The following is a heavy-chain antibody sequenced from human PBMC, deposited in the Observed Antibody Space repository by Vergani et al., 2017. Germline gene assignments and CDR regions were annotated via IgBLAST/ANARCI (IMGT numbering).Heavy chain of an antibody. J-gene: IGHJ4*02. V-gene: IGHV3-49*05. Sequence: EVQLVESGGGLVKPGRSLRLSCTASGFTFGDYAMSWFRQAPGKGLEWVGFIRSKAYGLTTEYAASVKGRFTISRDDSKSIAYLQMNSLKTEGTAVYYCTRATSTYYYDSSGYDEYWGQGTLVTVSS. CDR2: IRSKAYGLTT. CDR1: GFTFGDYA. D-gene: IGHD3-22*01. CDR3: TRATSTYYYDSSGYDEY.